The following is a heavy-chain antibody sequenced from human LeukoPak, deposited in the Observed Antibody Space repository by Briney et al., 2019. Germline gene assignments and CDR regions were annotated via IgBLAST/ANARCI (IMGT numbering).Heavy chain of an antibody. V-gene: IGHV4-30-2*01. CDR2: IYHSGSN. CDR1: GGSISSGGYS. CDR3: ARDDSSGYYGLDY. J-gene: IGHJ4*02. D-gene: IGHD3-22*01. Sequence: TSQTLPLTCAVSGGSISSGGYSWSWIRQPPGKGLERIGYIYHSGSNYYNPSLKSRVTISVDRSKNQFSLKLSSVTAADTAVYYCARDDSSGYYGLDYWGQGTLVTVSS.